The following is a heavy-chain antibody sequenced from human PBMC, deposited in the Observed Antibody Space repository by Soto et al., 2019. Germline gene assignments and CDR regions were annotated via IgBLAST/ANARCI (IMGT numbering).Heavy chain of an antibody. V-gene: IGHV5-51*01. D-gene: IGHD2-21*02. CDR3: ARRLFHRRVVTPCFDP. CDR1: GYSFTSYW. J-gene: IGHJ5*02. Sequence: GESLKISCKGSGYSFTSYWIGWVRQMPGKGLEWMGIIYPGDSDTRYSPSFQGQVTISADKSISTAYLQWSSLKASHTAMYYCARRLFHRRVVTPCFDPCGQGTRVTVSS. CDR2: IYPGDSDT.